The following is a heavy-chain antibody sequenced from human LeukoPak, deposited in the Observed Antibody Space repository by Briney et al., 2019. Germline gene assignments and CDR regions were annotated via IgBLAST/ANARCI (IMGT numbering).Heavy chain of an antibody. V-gene: IGHV4-59*08. CDR2: IYYSGST. Sequence: SETLSLTCTVSGGSISSYYWSWIRQPPGKGLEWIGYIYYSGSTNYNPSLKSRVTISVDTSKNQFSLKLSSVTAADTAVYYCARLLYGHYVFFDHWGQETLVT. J-gene: IGHJ4*02. D-gene: IGHD4-17*01. CDR3: ARLLYGHYVFFDH. CDR1: GGSISSYY.